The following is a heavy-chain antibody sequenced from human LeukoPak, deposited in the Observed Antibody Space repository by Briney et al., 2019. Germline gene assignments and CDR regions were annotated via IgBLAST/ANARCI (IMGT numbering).Heavy chain of an antibody. CDR1: GFRFDDYG. V-gene: IGHV3-20*04. Sequence: GSLRLSCVASGFRFDDYGMSWVRQAPGKGLEWVSGINWNGGSTGYADSVKGRFTISRDNAKNSLYLRMNSLRAEDTALFYCARGGSTGWYSFDYWGQGTLVTVSS. J-gene: IGHJ4*02. D-gene: IGHD6-19*01. CDR2: INWNGGST. CDR3: ARGGSTGWYSFDY.